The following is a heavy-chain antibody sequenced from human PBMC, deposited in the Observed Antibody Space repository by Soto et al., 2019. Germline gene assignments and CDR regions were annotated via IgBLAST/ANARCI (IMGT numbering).Heavy chain of an antibody. D-gene: IGHD5-12*01. CDR3: FRGGYDDYGKEGRY. Sequence: QVQFVQSGAEVKMPGASVKVSCKASGYTFTNYNVHWVRQAPGQGLEWMAIIYARGGSTPYAQNFQGRVTVTWDTSTSTVYLELNSLRSDDTAVYYCFRGGYDDYGKEGRYWGQGTLVTVSS. V-gene: IGHV1-46*01. CDR2: IYARGGST. J-gene: IGHJ4*02. CDR1: GYTFTNYN.